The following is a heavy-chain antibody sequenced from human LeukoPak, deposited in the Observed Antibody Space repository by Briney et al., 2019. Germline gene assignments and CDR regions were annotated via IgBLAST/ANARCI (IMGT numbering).Heavy chain of an antibody. CDR2: ISGSGGST. V-gene: IGHV3-23*01. D-gene: IGHD3-22*01. CDR3: AKDRGGFSGYYDY. J-gene: IGHJ4*02. CDR1: GFTFSSYS. Sequence: GGSLRLSCAASGFTFSSYSMNWVRQAPGKGLEWVSAISGSGGSTYYADSVKGRFTISRDNSKNTLYLQMNSLRAEDTAVYYCAKDRGGFSGYYDYWGQGTLVTVSS.